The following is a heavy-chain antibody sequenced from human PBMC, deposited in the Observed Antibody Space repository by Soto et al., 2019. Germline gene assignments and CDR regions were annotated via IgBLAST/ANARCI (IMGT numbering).Heavy chain of an antibody. CDR3: ARGNTLDQWLICVF. CDR1: GFTLSSYA. J-gene: IGHJ4*02. CDR2: VSGAGGAT. Sequence: EVQLLESGGGLVQPGGSPGLSCTASGFTLSSYAMTWVRQAPGKGLEWVSTVSGAGGATYYADSVQGRFGISRDNSKNTLYLQMNSLRPEDTAVYYCARGNTLDQWLICVFWGQGTLVTVSS. D-gene: IGHD5-12*01. V-gene: IGHV3-23*01.